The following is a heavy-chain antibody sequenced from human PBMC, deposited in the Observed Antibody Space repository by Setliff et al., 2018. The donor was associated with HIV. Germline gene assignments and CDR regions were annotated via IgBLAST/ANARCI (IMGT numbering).Heavy chain of an antibody. J-gene: IGHJ4*02. CDR3: ARGGGVYDTPSDLDY. D-gene: IGHD3-22*01. CDR1: GYTFTTYF. CDR2: INPNTGGT. V-gene: IGHV1-2*02. Sequence: ASVKVSCKASGYTFTTYFIIWVRQAPGQGLEWMGWINPNTGGTYYAQKFQGRVTMTRDTSISTAYMELSRLTSDDTAVYYCARGGGVYDTPSDLDYWGQGTLVTVSS.